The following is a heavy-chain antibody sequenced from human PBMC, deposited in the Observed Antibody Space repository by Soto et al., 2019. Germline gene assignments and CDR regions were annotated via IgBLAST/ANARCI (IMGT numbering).Heavy chain of an antibody. CDR1: GGTFSSYA. CDR3: ARDYGAGGNYYYYGMDV. D-gene: IGHD2-15*01. J-gene: IGHJ6*02. V-gene: IGHV1-69*01. Sequence: QVQLVQSGAEVKKPGSSVKVSCKASGGTFSSYAISWVRQAPGQGIEWMGGIIPIFGTANYAQKFQGRVTITADESTSTAYMERSSLRSEDTAVYYCARDYGAGGNYYYYGMDVWGQGTTVTVSS. CDR2: IIPIFGTA.